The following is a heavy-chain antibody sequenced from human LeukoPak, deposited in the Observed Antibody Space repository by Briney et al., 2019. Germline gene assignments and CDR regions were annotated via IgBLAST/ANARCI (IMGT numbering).Heavy chain of an antibody. J-gene: IGHJ5*02. CDR3: ARGCSAGTPHNWFDP. V-gene: IGHV4-59*01. D-gene: IGHD6-13*01. CDR1: GFTFSSYA. Sequence: GSLRLSCAASGFTFSSYAMSWIRQPPGKGLEWIGYIYYSGSTNYNPSLKSRVTISVDTSKNQFSLKLSSVTAADTAVYYCARGCSAGTPHNWFDPWGQGTLVTVSS. CDR2: IYYSGST.